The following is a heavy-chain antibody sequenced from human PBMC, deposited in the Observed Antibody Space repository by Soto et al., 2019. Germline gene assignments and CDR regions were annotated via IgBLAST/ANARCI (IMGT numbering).Heavy chain of an antibody. CDR1: GFSFGSHG. J-gene: IGHJ4*02. Sequence: GGSLRLSCAASGFSFGSHGMHWVRQAPGKGLEWVAIIWYDGSHQYYADSVKGRFTISRDNSKNTLYLQMNSLRAEDTAVYYCARDLYGFWSGYYSMAYWGQGTLVTVSS. CDR2: IWYDGSHQ. V-gene: IGHV3-33*01. D-gene: IGHD3-3*01. CDR3: ARDLYGFWSGYYSMAY.